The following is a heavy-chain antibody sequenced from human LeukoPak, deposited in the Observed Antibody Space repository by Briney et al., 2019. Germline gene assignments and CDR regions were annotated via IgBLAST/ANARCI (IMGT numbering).Heavy chain of an antibody. CDR1: GYIFTGYY. V-gene: IGHV1-2*02. D-gene: IGHD1-20*01. J-gene: IGHJ4*02. CDR2: INSNTGGT. Sequence: ASVKVSCKASGYIFTGYYVHWVRQAPGQGLEWMGWINSNTGGTNYVQRFQGRVTMTRDTSISTLYMELSSLRSDDTAVYYCARDLGITCVSASCPPDYWGQGTLVTVSS. CDR3: ARDLGITCVSASCPPDY.